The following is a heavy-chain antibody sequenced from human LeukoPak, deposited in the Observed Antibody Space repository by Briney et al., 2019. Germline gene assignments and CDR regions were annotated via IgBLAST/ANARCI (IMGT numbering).Heavy chain of an antibody. Sequence: PGGSLRLSCAASGFTFSSYEMNWVRQAPGKGLEWVSYISSSSSTIYYADSVKGRFTISRDNAKNSLYLTMHSLRAEDTDVYYCAREGNSYDRSGYYSWGQGTLVTVSS. CDR3: AREGNSYDRSGYYS. D-gene: IGHD3-22*01. V-gene: IGHV3-48*03. CDR2: ISSSSSTI. CDR1: GFTFSSYE. J-gene: IGHJ4*02.